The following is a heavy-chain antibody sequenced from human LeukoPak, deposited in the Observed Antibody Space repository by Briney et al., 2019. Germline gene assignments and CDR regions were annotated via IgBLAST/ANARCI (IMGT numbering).Heavy chain of an antibody. V-gene: IGHV1-2*02. D-gene: IGHD5-18*01. J-gene: IGHJ4*02. CDR2: INPNSGGT. CDR1: GYTFTGYY. Sequence: GASVKVSCKASGYTFTGYYMHWVRQAPGQGLEWMGWINPNSGGTNYAQKLQGRVTMTTDTSTSTAYMELRSLRSDDTAVYYCARDVYSYDPLDYWGQGTLVTVSS. CDR3: ARDVYSYDPLDY.